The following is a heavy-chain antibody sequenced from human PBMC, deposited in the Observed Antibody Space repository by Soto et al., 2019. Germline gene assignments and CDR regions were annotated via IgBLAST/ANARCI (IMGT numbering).Heavy chain of an antibody. J-gene: IGHJ6*02. CDR1: GGTLSSYA. V-gene: IGHV1-69*01. CDR3: ARDSGGTTVAFGMDV. Sequence: QVQLVQSGAEVKKPGSSVKVSCKASGGTLSSYAISWVRQAPGQGLEWTGGIIPIFGTANYAQKFQGRVTITADESTSTAYMELSSLRSEATAVYYCARDSGGTTVAFGMDVWGQGTTVTVSS. CDR2: IIPIFGTA. D-gene: IGHD4-17*01.